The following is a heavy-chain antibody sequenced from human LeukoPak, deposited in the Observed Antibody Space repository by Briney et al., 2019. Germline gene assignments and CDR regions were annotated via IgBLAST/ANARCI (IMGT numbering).Heavy chain of an antibody. J-gene: IGHJ4*02. V-gene: IGHV3-30*03. D-gene: IGHD4-23*01. CDR2: ISYDGSNK. Sequence: GGSLRLSCAASGFTFSDYYMSWIRQAPGKGLEWVAVISYDGSNKYYADSVKGRFTISRDNSKNTLYLQMNSLRAEDTAVYYCARSLTTVVGGNYWGQGTLVTVSS. CDR1: GFTFSDYY. CDR3: ARSLTTVVGGNY.